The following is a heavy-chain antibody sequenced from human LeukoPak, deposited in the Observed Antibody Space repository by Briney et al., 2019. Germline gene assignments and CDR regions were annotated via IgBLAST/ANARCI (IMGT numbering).Heavy chain of an antibody. V-gene: IGHV4-34*01. D-gene: IGHD3-10*01. CDR1: GGSFSGYY. J-gene: IGHJ4*02. CDR2: INHSGST. CDR3: ARVTLRYGSGSNYFDY. Sequence: SETLSLTCAVYGGSFSGYYWSWIRQPPGKGLEWIGEINHSGSTNYNPSLKSRVTISVDTSKNQFSLKLSSVTAADTAVYYCARVTLRYGSGSNYFDYWGQGTLVTVSS.